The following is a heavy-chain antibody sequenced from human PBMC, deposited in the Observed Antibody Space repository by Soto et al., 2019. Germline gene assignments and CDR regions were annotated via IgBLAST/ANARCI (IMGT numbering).Heavy chain of an antibody. D-gene: IGHD2-2*01. CDR3: ARAPMAGYCSSTSCYANDY. CDR1: GGSISSYY. J-gene: IGHJ4*02. V-gene: IGHV4-59*01. CDR2: IYYSGST. Sequence: PSETLSLTCTVSGGSISSYYWSWIRQPPGKGLEWIGYIYYSGSTNYNPSLKSRVTISVDTSKNQFSLKLSSVTAADTAVYYCARAPMAGYCSSTSCYANDYWGQGTLVTVSS.